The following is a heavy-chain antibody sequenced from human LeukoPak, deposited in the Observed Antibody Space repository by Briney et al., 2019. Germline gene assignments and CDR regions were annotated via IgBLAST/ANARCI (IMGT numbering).Heavy chain of an antibody. Sequence: GGSLRLSCAASGFTFSSYAMSWVRQAPGKGLEWVANIKQDGSEKYYVDSVKGRFTISRDNAKNSLYLQMNSLRAEDTAVYYCARDYGDYHYDYWGQGTLVTVSS. CDR1: GFTFSSYA. V-gene: IGHV3-7*01. CDR2: IKQDGSEK. D-gene: IGHD4-17*01. CDR3: ARDYGDYHYDY. J-gene: IGHJ4*02.